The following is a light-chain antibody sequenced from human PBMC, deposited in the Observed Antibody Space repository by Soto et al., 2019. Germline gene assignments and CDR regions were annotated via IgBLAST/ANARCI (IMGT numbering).Light chain of an antibody. V-gene: IGKV1-9*01. CDR1: HDISTF. J-gene: IGKJ3*01. CDR3: QQFNNWPVT. CDR2: EAS. Sequence: DIQLTQSPSLLSASIGDRVTITCRASHDISTFLAWYQQKPGKAPKLLIYEASTLQSGVPSRFSGSGSGTEFTLTISGLLPEDFATYYCQQFNNWPVTFGPGTKVDIK.